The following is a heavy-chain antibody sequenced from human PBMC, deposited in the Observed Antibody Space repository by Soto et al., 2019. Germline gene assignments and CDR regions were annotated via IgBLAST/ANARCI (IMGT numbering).Heavy chain of an antibody. Sequence: GGSLRLSCAASGFTFSSYAMSWVRQAPGKGLEWVSAISGSGGSTYYADSVKGRFTISRDNSKNTLYLQMNSLRAEDTAVYYCASRYCSGGSCYSGHGMDVWGQGTTVTVSS. CDR1: GFTFSSYA. V-gene: IGHV3-23*01. D-gene: IGHD2-15*01. J-gene: IGHJ6*02. CDR3: ASRYCSGGSCYSGHGMDV. CDR2: ISGSGGST.